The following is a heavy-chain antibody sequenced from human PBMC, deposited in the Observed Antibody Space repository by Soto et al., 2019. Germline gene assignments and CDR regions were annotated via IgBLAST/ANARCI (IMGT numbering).Heavy chain of an antibody. CDR1: GYTFTSYD. D-gene: IGHD1-26*01. J-gene: IGHJ5*02. Sequence: GASVKVSCKASGYTFTSYDINWVRQATGQGLEWMGWMNPNSGNTGYAQKFQGRVTMTRNTSTSTAYMELSSLRSEDTAVYYCVRDSSGSYSDRGHNWFDPWGQGTLVTVSS. CDR2: MNPNSGNT. CDR3: VRDSSGSYSDRGHNWFDP. V-gene: IGHV1-8*01.